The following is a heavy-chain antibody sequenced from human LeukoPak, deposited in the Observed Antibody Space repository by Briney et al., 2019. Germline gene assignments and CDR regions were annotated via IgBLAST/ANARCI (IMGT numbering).Heavy chain of an antibody. CDR3: ARLNYGDYLIDY. CDR1: GYTFTGYY. J-gene: IGHJ4*02. V-gene: IGHV1-2*02. CDR2: INPNSGGT. D-gene: IGHD4-17*01. Sequence: ASVKVSCKASGYTFTGYYMHWVRQAPGQGLEWMGWINPNSGGTNYAQKFQGRVTMTRDTSTSTVYMELSSLRSEDTAVYYCARLNYGDYLIDYWGQGTLVTVSS.